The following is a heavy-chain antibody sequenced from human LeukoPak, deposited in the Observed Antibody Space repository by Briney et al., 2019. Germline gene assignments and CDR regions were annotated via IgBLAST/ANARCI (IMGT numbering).Heavy chain of an antibody. J-gene: IGHJ4*02. CDR2: IKQDASDK. CDR1: GFTFTNYW. Sequence: GGSLRLSCAASGFTFTNYWMSWVRQAPGKGLEWVASIKQDASDKYYVDSVKGRFTISRDNAKNSLFLQMISLRAEDKALYYCVRDPVDYWGQGILVTVSS. V-gene: IGHV3-7*01. CDR3: VRDPVDY.